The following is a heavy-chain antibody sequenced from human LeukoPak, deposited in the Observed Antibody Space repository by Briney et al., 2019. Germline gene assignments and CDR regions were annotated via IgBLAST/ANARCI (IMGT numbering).Heavy chain of an antibody. CDR2: IYYSGST. CDR1: GGSISSYY. CDR3: ARLYIAAAEDGMDV. Sequence: SETLSLTCTVSGGSISSYYWSWIRQPPGKGLEWIGYIYYSGSTNYNPSLKSRVTISVDTSKNQFSLKLSSVTAADTAMYYCARLYIAAAEDGMDVWGQGTTVTVSS. J-gene: IGHJ6*02. V-gene: IGHV4-59*08. D-gene: IGHD6-13*01.